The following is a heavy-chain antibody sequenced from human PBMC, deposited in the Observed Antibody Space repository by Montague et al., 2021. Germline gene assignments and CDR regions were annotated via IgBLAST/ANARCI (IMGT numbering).Heavy chain of an antibody. V-gene: IGHV4-31*03. CDR2: MYYSGST. CDR3: ARGRFATWDFDY. Sequence: TLSLTCTVSGDSLSSVGYSWTWIRQHPGKGLEWIGYMYYSGSTYYNPSLKSRVPISGDTSKNHFSLRLTSVTAADTAVYYCARGRFATWDFDYWGQGTLVTVSS. J-gene: IGHJ4*02. D-gene: IGHD1-26*01. CDR1: GDSLSSVGYS.